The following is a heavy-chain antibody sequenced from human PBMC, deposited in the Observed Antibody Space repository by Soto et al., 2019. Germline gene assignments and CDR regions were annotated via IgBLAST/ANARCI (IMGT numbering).Heavy chain of an antibody. CDR3: ARDPAAGTGRFDP. V-gene: IGHV1-8*01. CDR1: GYTFTSYD. D-gene: IGHD6-13*01. J-gene: IGHJ5*02. CDR2: MNPNSGNT. Sequence: ASVKVSCKASGYTFTSYDINWVPQATGQGLEWMGWMNPNSGNTGYAQKFQGRVTMTRNSSISTAYMELSSLRSEDTAVYYCARDPAAGTGRFDPWGQGTLVTVSS.